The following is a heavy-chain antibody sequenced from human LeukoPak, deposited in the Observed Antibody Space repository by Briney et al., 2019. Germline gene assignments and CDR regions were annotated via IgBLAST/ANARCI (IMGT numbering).Heavy chain of an antibody. J-gene: IGHJ5*02. D-gene: IGHD5-18*01. CDR2: IRSKAYGGTT. CDR1: GFTFSSYW. V-gene: IGHV3-49*04. CDR3: TRDGYSYGS. Sequence: GGSLRLSCAASGFTFSSYWMTWVRQAPGKGLEWVGFIRSKAYGGTTEYAASVKGRFTISRDDSKSIAYLQMNSLKTEDTAVYYCTRDGYSYGSWGQGTLVTVSS.